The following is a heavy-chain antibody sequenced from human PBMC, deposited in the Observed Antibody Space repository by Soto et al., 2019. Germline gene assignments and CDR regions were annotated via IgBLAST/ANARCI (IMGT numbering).Heavy chain of an antibody. J-gene: IGHJ6*02. V-gene: IGHV1-69*13. D-gene: IGHD3-9*01. CDR2: IIPIFGTA. CDR3: ARDTYFVLGMDV. CDR1: GGTFSSYA. Sequence: ASVKVSCKASGGTFSSYAISWVRQAPGQGLEWMGGIIPIFGTANYAQKFQGRVTITAGESTSTAYMELSSLRSEDTAVYYCARDTYFVLGMDVWGQGTTVTVSS.